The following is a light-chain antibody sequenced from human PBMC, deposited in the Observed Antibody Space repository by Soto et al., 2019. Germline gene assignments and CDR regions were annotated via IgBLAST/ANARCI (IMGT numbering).Light chain of an antibody. CDR2: EAS. Sequence: DIQMTQSPSTLSASVGDRVTITCRASQSINNWLAWYQQKPGKAPKLLLYEASGLESGVPSRFSGSGSGTDFPLTVSSLHPNDFATYYCQHYNSSSPAFGQGTKVEIK. CDR3: QHYNSSSPA. V-gene: IGKV1-5*03. CDR1: QSINNW. J-gene: IGKJ1*01.